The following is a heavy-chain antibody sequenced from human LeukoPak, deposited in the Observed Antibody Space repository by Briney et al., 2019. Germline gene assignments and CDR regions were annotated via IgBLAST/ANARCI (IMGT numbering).Heavy chain of an antibody. CDR2: IYSGGST. V-gene: IGHV3-23*03. J-gene: IGHJ6*03. CDR3: ANGLIGGYYYMDV. CDR1: GFTFSSYE. D-gene: IGHD2/OR15-2a*01. Sequence: GGSLRLSCAASGFTFSSYEMNWVRQAPGKGLEWVSLIYSGGSTYYADSVRGRFTISRDNSKNTLYLQMNSLRAEDTAVYYCANGLIGGYYYMDVWGKGTTVTVSS.